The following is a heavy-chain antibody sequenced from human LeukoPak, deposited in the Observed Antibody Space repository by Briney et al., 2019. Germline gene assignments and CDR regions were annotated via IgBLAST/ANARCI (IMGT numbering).Heavy chain of an antibody. Sequence: SETLSLTCTVSGGSISSGGYYWSWIRQHPGKGLEWIGCIYYSGSTYYNPSLKSRVTISVDTSKNQFSLKLSSVTAADTAVYYCARETSYYYDSSGYYSLGWYFDYWGQGTLVTVSS. CDR2: IYYSGST. V-gene: IGHV4-31*03. CDR3: ARETSYYYDSSGYYSLGWYFDY. CDR1: GGSISSGGYY. D-gene: IGHD3-22*01. J-gene: IGHJ4*02.